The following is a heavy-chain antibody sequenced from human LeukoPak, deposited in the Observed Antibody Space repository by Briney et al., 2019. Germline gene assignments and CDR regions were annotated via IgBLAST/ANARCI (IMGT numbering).Heavy chain of an antibody. J-gene: IGHJ6*02. D-gene: IGHD7-27*01. Sequence: PSETLSLTCAVSGGSISSCNWCSWVRQPPGKGLEWIGEIYHSGTTNYNPSLKSRVTISVDTSKNQFSLKLSSVTAADTAVYYCARDGVLGSYGMDVWGQGTTVTVSS. CDR3: ARDGVLGSYGMDV. V-gene: IGHV4-4*02. CDR2: IYHSGTT. CDR1: GGSISSCNW.